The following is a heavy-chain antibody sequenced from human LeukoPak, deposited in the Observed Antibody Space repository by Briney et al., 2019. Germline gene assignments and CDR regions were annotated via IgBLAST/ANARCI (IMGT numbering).Heavy chain of an antibody. CDR1: GYTFTSYG. CDR2: ISAYNGNT. V-gene: IGHV1-18*01. CDR3: ARSPRITMVRGVIDYGMDV. Sequence: ASVKVSCKASGYTFTSYGISWVRQAPGQGLEWMGWISAYNGNTNYAQKLQGRVTMTTDTSTSTAYMELRSLRSEDTAVYYCARSPRITMVRGVIDYGMDVWGQGTTVTVSS. J-gene: IGHJ6*02. D-gene: IGHD3-10*01.